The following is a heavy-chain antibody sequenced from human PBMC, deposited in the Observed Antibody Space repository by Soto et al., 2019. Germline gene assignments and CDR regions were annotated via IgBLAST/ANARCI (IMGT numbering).Heavy chain of an antibody. V-gene: IGHV5-51*01. J-gene: IGHJ3*02. CDR1: GYSFTSYW. CDR3: ATHGSYPRGYSYGNDAFDI. CDR2: IYPGDSDT. Sequence: PGESLKISCKGSGYSFTSYWIGWVRQMPGKGLEWMGIIYPGDSDTRYSPSFQGQVTISADKSISTAYLQWSSLKASDTAMYYCATHGSYPRGYSYGNDAFDIWGQGTMVTVS. D-gene: IGHD5-18*01.